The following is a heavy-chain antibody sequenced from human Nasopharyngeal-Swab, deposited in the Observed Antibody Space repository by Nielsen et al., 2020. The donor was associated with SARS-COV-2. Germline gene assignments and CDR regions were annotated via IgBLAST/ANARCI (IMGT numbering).Heavy chain of an antibody. CDR2: IYHSGST. D-gene: IGHD2-2*01. Sequence: WIRQPPGKGLEWIGEIYHSGSTNYNPSLKSRVTISVDKSKNQFSLKLSSVTAADTAVYYCARERLGHCSSTSCYGGERYYYYYYMDVWGKGTTVTVSS. V-gene: IGHV4-4*02. J-gene: IGHJ6*03. CDR3: ARERLGHCSSTSCYGGERYYYYYYMDV.